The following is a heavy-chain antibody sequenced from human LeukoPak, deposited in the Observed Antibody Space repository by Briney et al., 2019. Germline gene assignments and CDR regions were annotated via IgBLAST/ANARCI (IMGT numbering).Heavy chain of an antibody. CDR2: IYTSGST. Sequence: SETLSLTCTVSGGSISSGSYYWSWIRQPAGKGLEWIGRIYTSGSTNYNPSLKSRVTISVDTSKNQFSLKLSSVTAADTAVYYCARERQQLVGGWFDPWGQGTLVTVSS. CDR3: ARERQQLVGGWFDP. D-gene: IGHD6-13*01. V-gene: IGHV4-61*02. J-gene: IGHJ5*02. CDR1: GGSISSGSYY.